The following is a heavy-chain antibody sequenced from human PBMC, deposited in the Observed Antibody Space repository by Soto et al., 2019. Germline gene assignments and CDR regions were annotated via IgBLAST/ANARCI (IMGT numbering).Heavy chain of an antibody. CDR1: GGTFSSYT. J-gene: IGHJ4*02. Sequence: QVQLVQSGAEVKKPGSSVKVSCKASGGTFSSYTISWVRQAPGQGLEWMGRIIPILGIANYAQKFQGRVTITADKSTSTAYMELSSLRSEDTAVYYCASAQGIIAVAGPLDYWGQGTLVTVSS. D-gene: IGHD6-19*01. CDR2: IIPILGIA. V-gene: IGHV1-69*02. CDR3: ASAQGIIAVAGPLDY.